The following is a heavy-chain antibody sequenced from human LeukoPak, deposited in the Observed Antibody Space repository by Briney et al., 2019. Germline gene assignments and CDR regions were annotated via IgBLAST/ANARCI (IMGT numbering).Heavy chain of an antibody. CDR2: INHSGST. V-gene: IGHV4-34*01. D-gene: IGHD3-10*01. J-gene: IGHJ4*02. CDR1: GGSFSGYY. CDR3: ARAYGSGSPIDY. Sequence: SETLSLTCAVYGGSFSGYYWSWIRQTPGKGLEWIGEINHSGSTKYNPSLKSPVTISVDTSKNPFSLKLSSVPAADTAVYYCARAYGSGSPIDYWGQGTLVTVSS.